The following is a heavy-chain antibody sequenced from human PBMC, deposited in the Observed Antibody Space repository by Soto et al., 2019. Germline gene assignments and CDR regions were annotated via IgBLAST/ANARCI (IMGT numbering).Heavy chain of an antibody. Sequence: EVQLVESGGGLVQPGGSLRLSCAASGFTLSNYWMSWVRQAPGKGLEWVANINQNGRDKYYVDSVKGRFTISRDNAKNSLYLQINSLRDEDTAVYYCARDRRWAIDYWGQGILVTVSS. CDR1: GFTLSNYW. CDR2: INQNGRDK. V-gene: IGHV3-7*03. J-gene: IGHJ4*02. CDR3: ARDRRWAIDY. D-gene: IGHD6-13*01.